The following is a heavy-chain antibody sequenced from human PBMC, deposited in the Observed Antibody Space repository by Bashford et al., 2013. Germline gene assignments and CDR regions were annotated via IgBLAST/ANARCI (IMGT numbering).Heavy chain of an antibody. CDR2: MNPNSGNT. Sequence: WVRQAPGQGLEWMGWMNPNSGNTGYAQKFQGRVTMTEDTSTDTAYMELSSLRSEDTAVYYCARDFFGWSDYINDGFDLWGQGTTVTVSS. V-gene: IGHV1-8*01. D-gene: IGHD3-3*01. CDR3: ARDFFGWSDYINDGFDL. J-gene: IGHJ3*01.